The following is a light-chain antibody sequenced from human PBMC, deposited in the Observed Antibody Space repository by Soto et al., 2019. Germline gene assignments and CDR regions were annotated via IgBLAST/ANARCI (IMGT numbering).Light chain of an antibody. J-gene: IGLJ3*02. Sequence: QSALTQPASVSGSPGQSITISCTGTSSDVGGYNYVSWYQQHPGKAPKLMIYEVSNRPSGVSNRFSGSKSGNTASLTISGHQVEEGAAYYCLSYTSSSSWVFGGGTKVTV. CDR2: EVS. V-gene: IGLV2-14*01. CDR3: LSYTSSSSWV. CDR1: SSDVGGYNY.